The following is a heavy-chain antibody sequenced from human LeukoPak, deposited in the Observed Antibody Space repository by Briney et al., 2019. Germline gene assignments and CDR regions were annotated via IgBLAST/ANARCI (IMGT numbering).Heavy chain of an antibody. CDR3: ARRYFDWFQATNWFDP. CDR2: INHSGST. Sequence: SETLSLTCAVYGGSFSGYYWSWIRQPPGKGLEWIGEINHSGSTNYNPSLKSRVTISVDTSKNQFSLKLSSVTAADTAVYYCARRYFDWFQATNWFDPWGQGTLVTVSS. V-gene: IGHV4-34*01. D-gene: IGHD3-9*01. CDR1: GGSFSGYY. J-gene: IGHJ5*02.